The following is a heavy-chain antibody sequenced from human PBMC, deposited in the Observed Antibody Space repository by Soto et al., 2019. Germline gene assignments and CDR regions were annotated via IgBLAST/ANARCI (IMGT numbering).Heavy chain of an antibody. V-gene: IGHV3-74*01. Sequence: EVQLVESGGGLVQPGESLTLSCAASGFPFSSYWMHWVRQAPGKGLVWVSRIKSDGSGTYYADSVQDRFTISRDNARNTLYLQMNSLRVEDPAVYFCARGYGDRYDGNGYLGRRWGQGTLVTVSS. J-gene: IGHJ4*02. CDR3: ARGYGDRYDGNGYLGRR. D-gene: IGHD3-22*01. CDR1: GFPFSSYW. CDR2: IKSDGSGT.